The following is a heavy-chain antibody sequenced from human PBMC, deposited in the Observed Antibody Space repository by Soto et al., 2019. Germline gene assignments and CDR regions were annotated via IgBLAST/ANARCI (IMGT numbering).Heavy chain of an antibody. Sequence: QVQLVESGGGVVQPGRSLRLSCAASGFTFSIYGMHWVRQAPSKGLEWVADISYDGSKKHYADSVKGRFTVSRDNSKNALYLQMNILRAEDTAIYYCAKILAGSGAVCPDTIDSWGQGTLVTVSS. CDR3: AKILAGSGAVCPDTIDS. CDR1: GFTFSIYG. V-gene: IGHV3-30*18. J-gene: IGHJ4*02. D-gene: IGHD2-8*02. CDR2: ISYDGSKK.